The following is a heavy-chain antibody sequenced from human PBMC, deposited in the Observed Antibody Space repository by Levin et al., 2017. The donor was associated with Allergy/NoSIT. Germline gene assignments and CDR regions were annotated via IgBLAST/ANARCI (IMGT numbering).Heavy chain of an antibody. Sequence: ESLKISCAVYGGSFSGYYWSWIRQPPGKGLEWIGEINHSGSTNYNPSLKSRVTISVDTSKNQFSLKLSSVTAADTAVYYCARGRQALITFGGVIVKGFDYWGQGTLVTVSS. CDR3: ARGRQALITFGGVIVKGFDY. CDR1: GGSFSGYY. D-gene: IGHD3-16*02. CDR2: INHSGST. V-gene: IGHV4-34*01. J-gene: IGHJ4*02.